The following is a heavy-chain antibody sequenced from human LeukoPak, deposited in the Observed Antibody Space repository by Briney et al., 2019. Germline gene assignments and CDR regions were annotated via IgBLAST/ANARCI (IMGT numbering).Heavy chain of an antibody. D-gene: IGHD3-22*01. CDR3: ARDYYDSSEPFFDY. CDR1: GYTFTSYG. J-gene: IGHJ4*02. Sequence: EASVKVSCTASGYTFTSYGISWVRQAPGQGLEWMGWISAYNGNTNYAQKLQGRVTMTTDTSTSTAYMELRSLRSDDTAVYYCARDYYDSSEPFFDYWGQGTLVTVSS. V-gene: IGHV1-18*01. CDR2: ISAYNGNT.